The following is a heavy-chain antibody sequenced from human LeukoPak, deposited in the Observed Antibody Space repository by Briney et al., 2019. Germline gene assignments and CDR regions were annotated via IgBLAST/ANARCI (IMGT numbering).Heavy chain of an antibody. CDR2: IYTSGST. V-gene: IGHV4-61*02. CDR1: GGSISSSSYY. D-gene: IGHD1-14*01. CDR3: ARQYRPDPFDYYYGMDV. Sequence: SQTLSLTCTVSGGSISSSSYYWSWIRQPAGKGLEWIGRIYTSGSTNYNPSLKSRVTISVDTSKNQFSLKLSSVTAADTAVYYCARQYRPDPFDYYYGMDVWGQGTTVTVSS. J-gene: IGHJ6*02.